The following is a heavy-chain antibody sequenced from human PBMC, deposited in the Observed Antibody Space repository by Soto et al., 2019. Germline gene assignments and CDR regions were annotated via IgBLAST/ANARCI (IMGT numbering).Heavy chain of an antibody. CDR3: ARAPSGSYPEFDY. J-gene: IGHJ4*02. CDR1: GFIFFSYT. CDR2: ITYDGSNQ. V-gene: IGHV3-30-3*01. Sequence: PWGSLRLSCAASGFIFFSYTIRFFRQSPGKGLEWVGVITYDGSNQYYADSVKGRFTISRDNSRNMLFLQMNSLRPDDTAVYYCARAPSGSYPEFDYWGQGTLVTVSS. D-gene: IGHD1-26*01.